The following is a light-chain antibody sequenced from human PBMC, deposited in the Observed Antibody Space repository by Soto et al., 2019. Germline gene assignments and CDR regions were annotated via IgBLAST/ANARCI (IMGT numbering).Light chain of an antibody. J-gene: IGKJ3*01. CDR3: LQLNTYPFT. CDR1: QGVTSY. V-gene: IGKV1-9*01. CDR2: AAS. Sequence: IQLTQSPSSLSASVGDRVTITCRASQGVTSYLAWYQQKPGKAPKLLIYAASTLQSGVPLRFSGSGSVTDFTLTISSLQPEYFATYYCLQLNTYPFTFGPGTKVEIQ.